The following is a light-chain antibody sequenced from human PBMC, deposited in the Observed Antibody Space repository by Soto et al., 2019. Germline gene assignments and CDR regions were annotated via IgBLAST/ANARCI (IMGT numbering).Light chain of an antibody. Sequence: DIQMTQSPSSLSASVGDRVTITCRASQSISSWLAWYQQKPGKAPKLLIFQASTLESEVPSRFSDSGSGTEFTLTINSLQPDDFAAYYCQQYDRYPYTFGQGTKLEIK. J-gene: IGKJ2*01. CDR3: QQYDRYPYT. CDR1: QSISSW. CDR2: QAS. V-gene: IGKV1-5*03.